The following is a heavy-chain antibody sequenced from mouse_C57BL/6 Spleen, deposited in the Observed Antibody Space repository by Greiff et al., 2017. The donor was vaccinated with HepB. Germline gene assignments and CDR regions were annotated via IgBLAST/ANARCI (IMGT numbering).Heavy chain of an antibody. V-gene: IGHV5-17*01. CDR2: ISSGSSTI. D-gene: IGHD2-4*01. CDR1: GFTFSDYG. J-gene: IGHJ1*03. CDR3: ARSDYDEYFDV. Sequence: DVMLVESGGGLVKPGGSLKLSCAASGFTFSDYGMHWVRQAPEKGLEWVAYISSGSSTIYYADTVKGRFTISRDNAKNTLFLQMTSLRSEDTAMYYCARSDYDEYFDVWGTGTTVTVSS.